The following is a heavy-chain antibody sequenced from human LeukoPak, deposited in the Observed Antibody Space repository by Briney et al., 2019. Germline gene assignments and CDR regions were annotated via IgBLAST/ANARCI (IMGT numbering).Heavy chain of an antibody. Sequence: PGRSLRLSCAASGFTFDDYAMHWVRQAPGKGLEWVSGISWNSGSIGYADSVKGRFTISRDNAKNSLYLQMNSLRAEDTALYYCAKDINPLGYCSSTSCPLFDYWGQGTLVTVSS. CDR1: GFTFDDYA. J-gene: IGHJ4*02. D-gene: IGHD2-2*01. CDR3: AKDINPLGYCSSTSCPLFDY. CDR2: ISWNSGSI. V-gene: IGHV3-9*01.